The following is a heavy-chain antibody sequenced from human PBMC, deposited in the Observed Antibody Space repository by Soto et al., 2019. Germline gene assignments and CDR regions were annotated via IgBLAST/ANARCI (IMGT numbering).Heavy chain of an antibody. J-gene: IGHJ6*03. CDR1: GFTFSSYS. Sequence: EVQLVESGGGLVQPGGSLRLSCAASGFTFSSYSMNWVRQAPGKGLEWVSYISSSSSTIYYADSVKGRFTISRDNAKNSLYLQMNSLRAEDTAVYYCARVLEGCSGGSCYKFGSYYYYYMDVWGKGTTVTVSS. CDR3: ARVLEGCSGGSCYKFGSYYYYYMDV. D-gene: IGHD2-15*01. CDR2: ISSSSSTI. V-gene: IGHV3-48*01.